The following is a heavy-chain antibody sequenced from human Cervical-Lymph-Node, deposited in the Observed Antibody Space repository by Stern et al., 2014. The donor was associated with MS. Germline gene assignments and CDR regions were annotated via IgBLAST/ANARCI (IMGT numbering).Heavy chain of an antibody. V-gene: IGHV4-61*02. CDR1: GGSISRGSYY. CDR3: ARGGQYSSGWYVG. J-gene: IGHJ4*02. D-gene: IGHD6-19*01. Sequence: QVQLQESGPGLVKPSQTLSLTCTVSGGSISRGSYYWSWIRQPAGKGLEXIGGIYTSGSTNYKPSLKRRVPIAGHHSNNQLSLKLSSGSAADTAVYYCARGGQYSSGWYVGWGQGTLVTVSS. CDR2: IYTSGST.